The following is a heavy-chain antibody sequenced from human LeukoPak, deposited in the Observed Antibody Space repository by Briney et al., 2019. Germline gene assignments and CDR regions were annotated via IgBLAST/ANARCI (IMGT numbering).Heavy chain of an antibody. J-gene: IGHJ4*02. CDR2: ISGSGSSK. CDR3: AKGTTYYDILTGYGYPYYFDY. D-gene: IGHD3-9*01. CDR1: GFAFSKYA. Sequence: GGSLRLSCAASGFAFSKYAMSWVRQAPGKGLEWVSAISGSGSSKYYADSVKGRFTISRDNSKNTLYVQMNSLRAEDTATYYCAKGTTYYDILTGYGYPYYFDYWGQGTLVTVSS. V-gene: IGHV3-23*01.